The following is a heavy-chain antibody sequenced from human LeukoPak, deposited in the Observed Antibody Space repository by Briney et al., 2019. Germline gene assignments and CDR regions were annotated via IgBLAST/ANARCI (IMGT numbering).Heavy chain of an antibody. Sequence: ASVKVSCKVSGYTLTELSMHWVRQAPGKGLEWMGGFDPEDGETIYAQKFQGRVTITADKSTSTAYMELSSLRSEDTAVYYCARVSIGVAATLDYWGQGTLVAVSS. CDR1: GYTLTELS. CDR3: ARVSIGVAATLDY. J-gene: IGHJ4*02. V-gene: IGHV1-24*01. CDR2: FDPEDGET. D-gene: IGHD2-15*01.